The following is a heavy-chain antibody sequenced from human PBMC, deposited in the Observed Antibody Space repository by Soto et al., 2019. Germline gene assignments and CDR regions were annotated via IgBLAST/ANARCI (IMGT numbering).Heavy chain of an antibody. J-gene: IGHJ6*02. CDR3: ARDSGITIFGVVIHYGMDV. CDR2: IYYSGST. Sequence: PSETLSLTCAVYGGSFSGYYWSWIRQHPGKGLEWIGYIYYSGSTYYNPSLKSRVTISVDTSKNQFSLKLSSVTAADTAVYYCARDSGITIFGVVIHYGMDVWGQGTTVTVSS. D-gene: IGHD3-3*01. CDR1: GGSFSGYY. V-gene: IGHV4-31*11.